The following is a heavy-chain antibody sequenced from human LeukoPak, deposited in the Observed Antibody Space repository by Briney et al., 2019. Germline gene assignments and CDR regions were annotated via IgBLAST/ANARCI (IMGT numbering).Heavy chain of an antibody. D-gene: IGHD6-25*01. CDR3: ARRTDSGWKWFDP. J-gene: IGHJ5*02. CDR1: GYRITSYW. CDR2: IHHGEYES. Sequence: GESLKISCEASGYRITSYWIGWVRQLPGKGLEWMGVIHHGEYESRYSPSFEGQVTISAARSISTAYMQWSSLKASDTAMYYCARRTDSGWKWFDPWGEGTLVTVSS. V-gene: IGHV5-51*01.